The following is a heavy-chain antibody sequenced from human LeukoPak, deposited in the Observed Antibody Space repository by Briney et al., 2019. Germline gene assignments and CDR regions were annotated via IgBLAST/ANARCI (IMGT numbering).Heavy chain of an antibody. CDR3: AITTYGDYAPFDY. D-gene: IGHD4-17*01. Sequence: PGGSLRLSCAASGFTFSSYAMSWVRQAPGKGLEWVSAISGSGGSTYYADSVKGRFTISRDNSKSTLYLQMNSLRAEDTAVYYCAITTYGDYAPFDYWGQGTLVTVSS. CDR2: ISGSGGST. V-gene: IGHV3-23*01. J-gene: IGHJ4*02. CDR1: GFTFSSYA.